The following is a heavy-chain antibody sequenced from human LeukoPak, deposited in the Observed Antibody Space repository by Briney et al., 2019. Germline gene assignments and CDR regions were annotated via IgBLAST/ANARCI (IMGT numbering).Heavy chain of an antibody. V-gene: IGHV4-39*07. Sequence: SETLSLTCSVSGVSISSGSNYWGWIRQPPGKTLEWIGSIYSRGNTYYNPSLKSRVIILIDTAKNHFSLNLSSVTAADTAVYYCARSDGYGLVGIWGQGTMVTVSS. J-gene: IGHJ3*02. CDR1: GVSISSGSNY. D-gene: IGHD3-10*01. CDR2: IYSRGNT. CDR3: ARSDGYGLVGI.